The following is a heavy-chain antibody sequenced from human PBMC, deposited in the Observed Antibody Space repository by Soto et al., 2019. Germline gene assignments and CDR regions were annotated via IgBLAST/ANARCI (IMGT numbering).Heavy chain of an antibody. V-gene: IGHV1-46*04. CDR2: INPSGGST. J-gene: IGHJ4*02. CDR3: AREAQIGHGYSAYHTY. CDR1: GYTFTSYY. Sequence: QVQLVQSGAEVTKPGASVKVSCKASGYTFTSYYIHWVRQAPGQGLEWVGLINPSGGSTTYAQKLQGRVTMTRDTSTSTVYMELNSLRSEDTAVYFCAREAQIGHGYSAYHTYWGQGTLVTVSS. D-gene: IGHD5-12*01.